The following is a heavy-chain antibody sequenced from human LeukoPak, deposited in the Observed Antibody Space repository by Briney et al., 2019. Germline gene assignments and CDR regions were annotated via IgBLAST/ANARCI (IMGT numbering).Heavy chain of an antibody. D-gene: IGHD3-22*01. Sequence: GGSLRFSCAASGFTFSSYAMNWVSQAPGKGLEWVSGISGSGGSTFYADSVKGRFTISRDNSKNTLYLQMNSLRAEDTAVYYCAKTSYYDSSGYYFDPFDYWGQGTLVTVSS. CDR3: AKTSYYDSSGYYFDPFDY. V-gene: IGHV3-23*01. CDR1: GFTFSSYA. CDR2: ISGSGGST. J-gene: IGHJ4*02.